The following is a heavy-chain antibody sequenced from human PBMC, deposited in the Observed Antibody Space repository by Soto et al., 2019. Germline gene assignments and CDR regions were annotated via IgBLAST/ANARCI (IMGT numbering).Heavy chain of an antibody. CDR1: GGSITSNDW. V-gene: IGHV4-4*02. J-gene: IGHJ4*02. CDR2: IYHTGSS. CDR3: ASLVPVALLF. Sequence: QVQLQESGPGLVKPSGTLSLTCAVSGGSITSNDWWSWVRQPPGKGLEWIGEIYHTGSSNYNPSLKSRVTISVDKSKNQFSLTLTSVTAADTAVYYCASLVPVALLFWGQGTLVTVSS. D-gene: IGHD2-2*01.